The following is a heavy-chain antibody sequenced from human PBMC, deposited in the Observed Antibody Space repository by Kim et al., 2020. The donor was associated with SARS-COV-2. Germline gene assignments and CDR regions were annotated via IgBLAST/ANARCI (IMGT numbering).Heavy chain of an antibody. CDR3: ARDGADPHMTTVKGFDP. V-gene: IGHV3-30-3*01. Sequence: GGSLRLSCAASGFTFSSYAMHWVRQAPGKGLEWVAVISYDGSNKYYADSVKGRFTISRDNSKNTLYLQMNSLRAEDTAVYYCARDGADPHMTTVKGFDPWGQGTLVTVSS. D-gene: IGHD4-4*01. CDR1: GFTFSSYA. CDR2: ISYDGSNK. J-gene: IGHJ5*02.